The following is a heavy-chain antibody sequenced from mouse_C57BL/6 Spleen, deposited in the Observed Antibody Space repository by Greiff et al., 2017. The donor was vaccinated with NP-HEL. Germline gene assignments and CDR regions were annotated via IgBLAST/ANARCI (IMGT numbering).Heavy chain of an antibody. Sequence: QVHVKQSGAELVKPGASVKLSCKASGYTFTSYWMQWVKQRPGQGLEWIGEIDPSDSYTNYNQKFKGKATLTVDTSSGTAYMQLSSLTSEDSAVYYCARGGSNSFDYWGQGTTLTVSS. V-gene: IGHV1-50*01. CDR3: ARGGSNSFDY. J-gene: IGHJ2*01. D-gene: IGHD5-1*01. CDR1: GYTFTSYW. CDR2: IDPSDSYT.